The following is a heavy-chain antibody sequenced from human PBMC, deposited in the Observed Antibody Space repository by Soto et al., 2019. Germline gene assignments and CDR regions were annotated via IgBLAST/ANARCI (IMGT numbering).Heavy chain of an antibody. D-gene: IGHD6-19*01. V-gene: IGHV1-69*01. CDR1: GGTLSNSA. J-gene: IGHJ6*02. CDR3: GTGRIVEAGSSAYYGLDV. CDR2: IIPVFGMV. Sequence: QVQLAQSGAEVKKSGSSVKVSCKASGGTLSNSAFSWVRQAPGQGLEWMGGIIPVFGMVNYAQKSQDRVTITADESSSTVYMELSSLRSEDTAVYYCGTGRIVEAGSSAYYGLDVWGQGTTVTVTS.